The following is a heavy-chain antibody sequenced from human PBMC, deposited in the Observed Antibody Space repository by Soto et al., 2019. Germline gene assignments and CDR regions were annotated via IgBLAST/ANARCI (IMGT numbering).Heavy chain of an antibody. D-gene: IGHD1-7*01. J-gene: IGHJ4*02. CDR3: SREGGNTGTSDY. Sequence: QVQMVQSGAEVKKPGTSVKVSCKASGYAFINYAVTWVRQAPGEGLEWMGWSSPYNDNSYFAEKFQDRVTMSTETSSNTAYLELRRLTSDDTAVYYCSREGGNTGTSDYWGQGTLVTVSS. CDR2: SSPYNDNS. CDR1: GYAFINYA. V-gene: IGHV1-18*01.